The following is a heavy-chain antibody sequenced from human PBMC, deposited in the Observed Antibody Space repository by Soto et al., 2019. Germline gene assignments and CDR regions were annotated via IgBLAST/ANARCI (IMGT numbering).Heavy chain of an antibody. CDR3: AKATSSGSPLGVYYYGMDV. D-gene: IGHD1-26*01. J-gene: IGHJ6*02. CDR1: GFTFSSYA. CDR2: ISGSGGST. Sequence: EVQLLESGGGLVQPGGSLRLSCAASGFTFSSYAMSWVRQAPGKGLEWVSAISGSGGSTYYADSVKGRFTISRDNSKNTLYLQMNSLRADDTAVYYCAKATSSGSPLGVYYYGMDVWGQGTTVTVSS. V-gene: IGHV3-23*01.